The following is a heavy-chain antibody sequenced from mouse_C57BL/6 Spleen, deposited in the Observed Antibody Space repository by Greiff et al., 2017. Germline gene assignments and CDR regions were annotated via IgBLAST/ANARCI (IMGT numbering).Heavy chain of an antibody. V-gene: IGHV5-4*01. CDR1: GFTFSSYA. CDR2: ISDGGSYT. D-gene: IGHD1-1*01. Sequence: EVQLVESGGGLVKPGGSLKLSCAASGFTFSSYAMSWVRQTPEKRLEWVATISDGGSYTYYPDNVKGRFTISRDNAKNNLYLQMSHLQSEDTAMYYCARDLYYYGSSLYYFDYWGQGTTLTVSS. CDR3: ARDLYYYGSSLYYFDY. J-gene: IGHJ2*01.